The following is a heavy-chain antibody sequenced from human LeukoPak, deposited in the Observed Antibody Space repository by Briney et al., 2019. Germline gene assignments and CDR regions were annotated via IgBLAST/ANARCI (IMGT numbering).Heavy chain of an antibody. CDR2: ISWNSGSI. J-gene: IGHJ4*02. V-gene: IGHV3-9*01. CDR1: GFTFDDYA. Sequence: PGGSLRLSCAASGFTFDDYAMHWVRQAPGKGLEWVSGISWNSGSIGYADSVKGRFTISRDNAKNSLYLQMNSLRAEDTAVYYCARDRHCSGGSCYGYWGQGTLVTVSS. D-gene: IGHD2-15*01. CDR3: ARDRHCSGGSCYGY.